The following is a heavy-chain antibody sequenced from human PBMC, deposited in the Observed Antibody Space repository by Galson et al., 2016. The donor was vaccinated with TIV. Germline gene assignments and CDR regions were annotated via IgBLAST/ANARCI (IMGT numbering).Heavy chain of an antibody. J-gene: IGHJ4*02. D-gene: IGHD3-22*01. CDR3: AKMDSSGFDYVRRFDF. Sequence: SLRLSCAASGFTFSSFAVSWVRQAPGEGLEWVSGISAGGGRTNYADSVKGRFTISRDNPRNTLYLQMSSLRAEDTAVYFCAKMDSSGFDYVRRFDFWGQGTLATVSS. CDR2: ISAGGGRT. V-gene: IGHV3-23*01. CDR1: GFTFSSFA.